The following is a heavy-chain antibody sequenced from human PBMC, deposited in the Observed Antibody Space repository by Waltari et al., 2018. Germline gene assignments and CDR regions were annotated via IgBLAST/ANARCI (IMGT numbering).Heavy chain of an antibody. V-gene: IGHV5-51*01. CDR3: ARQGGELFFDY. Sequence: EVQLVQSGAEVKKPGESLKISCKGSGYSFTSYWIGWVRQMPGKGLEGMGIICPGDADTGYGPYVQGQVTIAADKAISTAYLQWSSVKASDTAMYYCARQGGELFFDYWGQGTLVTVSS. CDR1: GYSFTSYW. CDR2: ICPGDADT. J-gene: IGHJ4*02. D-gene: IGHD3-10*01.